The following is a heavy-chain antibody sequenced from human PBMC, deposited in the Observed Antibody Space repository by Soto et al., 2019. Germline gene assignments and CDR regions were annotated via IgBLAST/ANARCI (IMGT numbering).Heavy chain of an antibody. V-gene: IGHV2-5*02. D-gene: IGHD3-3*01. J-gene: IGHJ4*02. CDR2: IYWDDDK. CDR3: AHVGSSDFWSGYGWFDY. Sequence: QITLKESGPTLVKPTQTLTLTCTFSGFSLSTSGVGVGWIRQPPGKALEWLALIYWDDDKRYSPSLKSRLTIPQDTSTNQAVLTLTNMDPVDTATYYCAHVGSSDFWSGYGWFDYWGQGTLVTVSS. CDR1: GFSLSTSGVG.